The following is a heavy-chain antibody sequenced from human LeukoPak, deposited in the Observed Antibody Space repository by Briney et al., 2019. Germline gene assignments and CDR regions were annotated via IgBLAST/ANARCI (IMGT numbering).Heavy chain of an antibody. CDR2: ITPDGSGK. D-gene: IGHD1-1*01. Sequence: QSGGSLRLSCAASGFSFKDYWMSWVRQAPGKGLERVADITPDGSGKTYVDSVKGRFTISRDNAKQSLYLQMDTVTAEDTAVYSCVNSWNRQQRDSWGQGILVTVSS. CDR1: GFSFKDYW. J-gene: IGHJ4*02. V-gene: IGHV3-7*01. CDR3: VNSWNRQQRDS.